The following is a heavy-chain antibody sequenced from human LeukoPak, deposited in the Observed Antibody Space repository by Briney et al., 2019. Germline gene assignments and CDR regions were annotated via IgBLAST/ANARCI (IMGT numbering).Heavy chain of an antibody. CDR1: GFTFSNAW. J-gene: IGHJ6*03. Sequence: GGSLRLSCAASGFTFSNAWMSWVRQAPGKGLEWVGRIKSKTDGGTTDYAAPVKGRFTISRDDSKNTLYLQMNSLRAEDTAVYYCAKFLGGSSSWDYYYYMDVWGKGTTVTVSS. CDR2: IKSKTDGGTT. D-gene: IGHD6-6*01. CDR3: AKFLGGSSSWDYYYYMDV. V-gene: IGHV3-15*01.